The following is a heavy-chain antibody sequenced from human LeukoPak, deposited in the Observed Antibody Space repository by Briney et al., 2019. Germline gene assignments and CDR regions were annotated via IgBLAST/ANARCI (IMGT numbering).Heavy chain of an antibody. CDR2: IYPGDSDT. D-gene: IGHD5-18*01. CDR1: GYSFTSYW. J-gene: IGHJ4*02. CDR3: ARRALRGYSYATLYYFDY. V-gene: IGHV5-51*01. Sequence: GESLKISCKASGYSFTSYWIGWVRQMPGKGLEWMGIIYPGDSDTRYSPSFQGQVTISADKSISTAYLQWSSLKASDTAMYYCARRALRGYSYATLYYFDYWGQGTLVTVSS.